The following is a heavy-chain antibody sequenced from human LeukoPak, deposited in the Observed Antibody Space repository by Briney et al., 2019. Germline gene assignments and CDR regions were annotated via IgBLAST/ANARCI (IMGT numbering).Heavy chain of an antibody. CDR1: GFTFSSYA. CDR2: ISYDGSNK. J-gene: IGHJ1*01. CDR3: ARDRGGSYYVQH. Sequence: GRSLRLSCAASGFTFSSYAMHWVRQAPGKGLEWVAVISYDGSNKYYADSVKGRFTISRDNSKNTLYLQMNSLRAEDTAVYYCARDRGGSYYVQHWGQGTLVIVSS. D-gene: IGHD1-26*01. V-gene: IGHV3-30-3*01.